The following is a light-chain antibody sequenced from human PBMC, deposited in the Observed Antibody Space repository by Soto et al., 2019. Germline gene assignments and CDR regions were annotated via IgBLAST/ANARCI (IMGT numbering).Light chain of an antibody. CDR2: EVT. CDR1: SSDVGGYNS. CDR3: ASSAGTFYV. V-gene: IGLV2-8*01. J-gene: IGLJ1*01. Sequence: QSALTQPPSASGSPGQSVTISCTGTSSDVGGYNSVSWYQHHPGKAPKVMIYEVTKRPSGVPDRFSGSKSGNTASLTVSGLQAVDEADYYCASSAGTFYVFGTGTKLTVL.